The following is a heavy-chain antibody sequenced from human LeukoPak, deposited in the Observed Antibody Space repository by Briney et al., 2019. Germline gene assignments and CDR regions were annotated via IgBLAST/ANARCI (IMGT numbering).Heavy chain of an antibody. CDR1: GYAFTSYD. D-gene: IGHD3-22*01. J-gene: IGHJ4*02. Sequence: GASVKVSCKASGYAFTSYDINWVRQATGQGLEWMGWMNSNSGNTGYAQKFQGRFTISRDNSKNALYLQMGSLRAEDMAVYYCARERYDSSGYWYFDYWGQGTLVTVSS. CDR3: ARERYDSSGYWYFDY. CDR2: MNSNSGNT. V-gene: IGHV1-8*02.